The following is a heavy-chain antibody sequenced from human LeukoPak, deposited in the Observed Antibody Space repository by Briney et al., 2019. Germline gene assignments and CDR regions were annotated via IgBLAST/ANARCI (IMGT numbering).Heavy chain of an antibody. V-gene: IGHV3-23*01. CDR2: ISGSGGNT. Sequence: GGSLRLSCAASGFTFSSYAMSWVRQAPGKGLEWVSAISGSGGNTYYADSVKGRFTISRDNSKNTLYLQMNSLRAEDTALYYCAKAAYGDYVNWFDPWGQGILVIVSS. CDR1: GFTFSSYA. J-gene: IGHJ5*02. D-gene: IGHD4-17*01. CDR3: AKAAYGDYVNWFDP.